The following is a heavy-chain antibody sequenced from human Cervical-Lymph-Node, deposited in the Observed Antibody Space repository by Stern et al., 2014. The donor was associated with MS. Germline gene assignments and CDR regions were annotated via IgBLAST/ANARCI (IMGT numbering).Heavy chain of an antibody. Sequence: VQLVESGAEVKKPGASVKVSCKASGYTFTGYDMHWVRQAPGQGLEWMGRIDPNSGGTNYVQKFQGRVTMTRDTSISTAYMGLSRLRSDDTAVYYCARVGTTGTTSLDYWGQGTLVTVSS. CDR1: GYTFTGYD. CDR3: ARVGTTGTTSLDY. J-gene: IGHJ4*02. V-gene: IGHV1-2*06. D-gene: IGHD1-1*01. CDR2: IDPNSGGT.